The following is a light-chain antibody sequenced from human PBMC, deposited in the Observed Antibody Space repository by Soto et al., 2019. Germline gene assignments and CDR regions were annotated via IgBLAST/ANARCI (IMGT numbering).Light chain of an antibody. CDR3: QTWGTGIHGV. V-gene: IGLV4-69*01. J-gene: IGLJ2*01. Sequence: QLVLTQSPSAAASLGASVKLTCTLSSGHSSYAIAWHQQQPEKGPRYLMKLNSDGSHSKGDGIPDRFSGSSSGAERYLTISSLQAEDEADYYCQTWGTGIHGVFGGGTKLTFL. CDR1: SGHSSYA. CDR2: LNSDGSH.